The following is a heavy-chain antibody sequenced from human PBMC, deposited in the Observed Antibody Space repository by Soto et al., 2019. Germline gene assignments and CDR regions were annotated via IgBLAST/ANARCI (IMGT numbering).Heavy chain of an antibody. CDR3: ARGRYCLTGRCFPNWFDS. J-gene: IGHJ5*01. V-gene: IGHV4-30-4*01. Sequence: SETLSLTCSVSGDSISTVDYFWAWIRQPPGQALEYIGYIYKSATTHYNPSFESRVAISLDTSKSQFSLNVTSVTAADTAVYFCARGRYCLTGRCFPNWFDSWGQGTLVTVSS. D-gene: IGHD2-15*01. CDR2: IYKSATT. CDR1: GDSISTVDYF.